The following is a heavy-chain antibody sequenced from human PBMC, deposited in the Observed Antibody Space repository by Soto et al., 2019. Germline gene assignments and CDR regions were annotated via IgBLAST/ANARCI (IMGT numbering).Heavy chain of an antibody. CDR3: ARDLTMVRGVIYYMDV. CDR1: GYTFTSYA. Sequence: QVQLVQSGAEVKKTGASVKVSCKASGYTFTSYAMHWVRQAPGQRLEWMGWINAGSGNTKYTQKFQGRVAITRDTSASTAYMELSSLRSEDTATYYCARDLTMVRGVIYYMDVWGKGTTVTVSS. D-gene: IGHD3-10*01. CDR2: INAGSGNT. J-gene: IGHJ6*03. V-gene: IGHV1-3*01.